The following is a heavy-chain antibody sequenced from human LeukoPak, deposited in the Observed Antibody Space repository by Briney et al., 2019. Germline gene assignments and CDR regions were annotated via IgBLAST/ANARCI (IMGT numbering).Heavy chain of an antibody. V-gene: IGHV3-53*01. J-gene: IGHJ4*02. D-gene: IGHD6-19*01. CDR3: ARASSPPERPGWSHFDY. Sequence: GGSLRLSCAASGFTVSSNYMSWVRQAPGKGLEWVSVIYSGGSTYYADSVKGRFTISRDNSKNTLYLQMNSLRAEDTAVYYCARASSPPERPGWSHFDYWGQGTLVTVSS. CDR2: IYSGGST. CDR1: GFTVSSNY.